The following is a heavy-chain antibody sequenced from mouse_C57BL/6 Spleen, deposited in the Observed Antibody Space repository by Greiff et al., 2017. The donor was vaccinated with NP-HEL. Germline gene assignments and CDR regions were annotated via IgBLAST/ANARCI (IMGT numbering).Heavy chain of an antibody. Sequence: VKLLESGAELVRPGSSVKLSCKASGYTFTSYWMDWVKQRPGQGLEWIGNIYPSDSETHYNQKFKDKATLTVDKSSSTAYMQLSSLTSEDSAVYYCARRGGGYDGWYFDVWGTGTTVTVSS. CDR3: ARRGGGYDGWYFDV. CDR2: IYPSDSET. V-gene: IGHV1-61*01. D-gene: IGHD2-2*01. CDR1: GYTFTSYW. J-gene: IGHJ1*03.